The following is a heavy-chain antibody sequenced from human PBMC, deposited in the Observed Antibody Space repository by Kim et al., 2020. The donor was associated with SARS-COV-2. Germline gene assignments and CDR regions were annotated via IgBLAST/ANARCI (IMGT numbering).Heavy chain of an antibody. V-gene: IGHV4-34*01. CDR1: GGSFSGYY. CDR3: ARGRRIVGATCFDY. J-gene: IGHJ4*02. D-gene: IGHD1-26*01. CDR2: INHSGST. Sequence: SETLSLTCAVYGGSFSGYYWSWIRQPPGKGLEWIGEINHSGSTNYNPSLKSRVTISVDTSKNQFSLKLSSVTAADTAVYYCARGRRIVGATCFDYWGQGTLVTVSS.